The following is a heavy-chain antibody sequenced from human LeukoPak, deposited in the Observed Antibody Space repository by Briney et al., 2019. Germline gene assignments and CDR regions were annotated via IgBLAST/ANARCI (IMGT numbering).Heavy chain of an antibody. CDR1: GYSFTSYW. V-gene: IGHV5-51*01. CDR3: ARHYYGSGSYYPTYDI. J-gene: IGHJ3*02. CDR2: IYPGDSDT. D-gene: IGHD3-10*01. Sequence: GESLRISCKGYGYSFTSYWIGWVRQMPGKGLEWMGIIYPGDSDTRYSPSFQGQVTISADKSISTAYLQWSSLKASDTAMYYCARHYYGSGSYYPTYDIWGQGTMVTVSS.